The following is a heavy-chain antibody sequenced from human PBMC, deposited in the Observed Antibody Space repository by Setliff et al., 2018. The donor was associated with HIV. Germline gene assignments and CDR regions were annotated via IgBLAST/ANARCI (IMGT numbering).Heavy chain of an antibody. CDR3: SRWPFDY. D-gene: IGHD5-12*01. V-gene: IGHV3-48*01. J-gene: IGHJ4*02. CDR2: ITPGSTTL. Sequence: ETLSLTCAAYGRSLSIYFWTWVRQAPGEGLEWVSYITPGSTTLYYADSVRGRFTISRDDAKGSVFLQMNSLRTEDTAVYFCSRWPFDYWGPGTLVTVSS. CDR1: GRSLSIYF.